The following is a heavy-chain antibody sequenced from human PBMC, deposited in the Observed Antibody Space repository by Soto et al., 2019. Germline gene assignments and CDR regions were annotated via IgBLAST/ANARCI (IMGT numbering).Heavy chain of an antibody. J-gene: IGHJ3*02. CDR1: GYSFSRYW. CDR2: IYPGDSDS. V-gene: IGHV5-51*01. CDR3: ARRQQWLEGDDFDI. D-gene: IGHD6-19*01. Sequence: GESLNISCKGSGYSFSRYWIGWVRQMPGKGLEWMGIIYPGDSDSRYSPSFQGQVTVSADKSINTIYLQWNNLRASDTAMYYCARRQQWLEGDDFDIWGQGTMVTVSS.